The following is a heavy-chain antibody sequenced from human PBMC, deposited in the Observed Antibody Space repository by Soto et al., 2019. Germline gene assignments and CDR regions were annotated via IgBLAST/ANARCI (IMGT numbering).Heavy chain of an antibody. CDR2: IKQDGSEK. D-gene: IGHD2-15*01. CDR3: ARVFPDIVVVVAATLAFDI. J-gene: IGHJ3*02. CDR1: GFTFSSYW. Sequence: GVSLRLSCAASGFTFSSYWMSWVRQAPGKGLEWVANIKQDGSEKYYVDSVKGRFTISRDNAKNSLYLQMNSLRAEDTAVDYCARVFPDIVVVVAATLAFDIWGQGTMVTVSS. V-gene: IGHV3-7*03.